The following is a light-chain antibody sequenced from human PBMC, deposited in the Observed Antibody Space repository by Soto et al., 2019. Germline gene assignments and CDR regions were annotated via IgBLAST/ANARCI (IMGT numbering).Light chain of an antibody. CDR3: AAWDDSLNGV. Sequence: QSVLTQPPSASGTPGQRVTISCSGSSSNIGSNTVNWYQQLPGTAPKLLIYSNNQRPSGVPDRFSGSKSGTSASLAISGRQSEDEAYYYCAAWDDSLNGVFGGGTKLTV. V-gene: IGLV1-44*01. CDR1: SSNIGSNT. J-gene: IGLJ3*02. CDR2: SNN.